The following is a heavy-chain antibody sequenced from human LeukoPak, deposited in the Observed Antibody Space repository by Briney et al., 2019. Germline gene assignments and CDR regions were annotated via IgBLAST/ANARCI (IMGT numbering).Heavy chain of an antibody. CDR1: GYTFTGYY. J-gene: IGHJ4*02. CDR2: INPNSGGT. Sequence: GASVKVSCKASGYTFTGYYMHWVRQAPGQGLEWMGWINPNSGGTNYAQKFQGRVTMTRDTSINTAYMELSRLRSDDTAVYYCARAAPGVVTLPGYWGQGTLVTVSS. D-gene: IGHD2-21*02. V-gene: IGHV1-2*02. CDR3: ARAAPGVVTLPGY.